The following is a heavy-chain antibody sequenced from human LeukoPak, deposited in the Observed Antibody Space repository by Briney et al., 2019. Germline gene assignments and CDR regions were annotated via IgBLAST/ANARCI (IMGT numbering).Heavy chain of an antibody. CDR3: AKDPRTGAVSGIFYFDY. J-gene: IGHJ4*02. D-gene: IGHD6-19*01. V-gene: IGHV3-30*04. CDR1: GFTFSRHP. CDR2: IVYDGSEK. Sequence: GRSLRLSCAASGFTFSRHPMHWVRQAPGKGLEWVAVIVYDGSEKYYKESVKGGFTISRDNSKNTMYLQMDSLRPEDTAVYYCAKDPRTGAVSGIFYFDYWGQGTLLTVSS.